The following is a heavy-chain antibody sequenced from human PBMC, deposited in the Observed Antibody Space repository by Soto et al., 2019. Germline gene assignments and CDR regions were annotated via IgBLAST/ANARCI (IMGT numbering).Heavy chain of an antibody. V-gene: IGHV4-31*03. CDR2: IYYSGST. J-gene: IGHJ5*02. CDR1: GGSISSGGYY. CDR3: AGVVDYYDSSGYPPNWFDP. D-gene: IGHD3-22*01. Sequence: QVQLQESGPGLVKPSQTLSLTCTVSGGSISSGGYYWSWIRQHPGKGLEWSGYIYYSGSTYYNPSLKRRVTISVDTSKNQFSLKLSSVTAADTAVYYCAGVVDYYDSSGYPPNWFDPWGQGTLVTVSS.